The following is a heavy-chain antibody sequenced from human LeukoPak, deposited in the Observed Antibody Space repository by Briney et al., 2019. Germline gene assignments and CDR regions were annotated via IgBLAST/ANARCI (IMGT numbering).Heavy chain of an antibody. Sequence: GASVKVSCKASGYTFTGYYMHWVRQATGQGLEWMGWMNPNSGNTGYAQKFQGRVTITRNTSISTAYMELSSLRSEDTAVYYCARGAVVDSTLFDYWGQGTLVTVSS. J-gene: IGHJ4*02. CDR3: ARGAVVDSTLFDY. CDR1: GYTFTGYY. CDR2: MNPNSGNT. D-gene: IGHD6-19*01. V-gene: IGHV1-8*03.